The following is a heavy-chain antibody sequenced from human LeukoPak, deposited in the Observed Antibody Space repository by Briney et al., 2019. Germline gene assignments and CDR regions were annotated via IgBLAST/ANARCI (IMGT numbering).Heavy chain of an antibody. CDR1: GFTFSSYS. CDR3: ASPSTPHRNIYGHRTIQFDYNYYGIDV. V-gene: IGHV3-48*01. J-gene: IGHJ6*02. D-gene: IGHD3-9*01. Sequence: GGSLRLSCAASGFTFSSYSMNWVRQAPGKGLEWVSYISSSSSIIYHADSVKGRFTISRDNAKNLLYLQMYSLRAEDTAGYYCASPSTPHRNIYGHRTIQFDYNYYGIDVWGQGTTVTVSS. CDR2: ISSSSSII.